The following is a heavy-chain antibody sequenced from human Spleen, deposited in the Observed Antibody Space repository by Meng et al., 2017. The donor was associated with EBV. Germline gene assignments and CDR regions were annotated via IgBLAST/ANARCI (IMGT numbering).Heavy chain of an antibody. V-gene: IGHV3-23*01. Sequence: EVQLLESXXXXVXXGGXVRLSCAASGFTFSRYGMNWVRQAPGKGLEWVSGISDSGARTLYTDSVKGRFIISRDNSENTLHLQMNGLRVEDTAVYYCARGPTASRPYFFDQWGQGSLVTVSS. CDR3: ARGPTASRPYFFDQ. D-gene: IGHD1-1*01. CDR1: GFTFSRYG. CDR2: ISDSGART. J-gene: IGHJ4*02.